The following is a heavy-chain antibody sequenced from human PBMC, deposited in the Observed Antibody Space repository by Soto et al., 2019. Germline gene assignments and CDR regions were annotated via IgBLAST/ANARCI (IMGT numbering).Heavy chain of an antibody. CDR3: AAPPNRDAYNYVH. D-gene: IGHD3-16*01. J-gene: IGHJ4*02. CDR1: GLPFSTSA. Sequence: QVHLVQSGPEVRKPGTSVKVSCKASGLPFSTSAVQWVRQARGQRLEWIGWVVVGDGSTKYPQKFQERVTISRDMSTGTSYMELYSLTSEDTAVYFCAAPPNRDAYNYVHWGQGTLVSVSS. CDR2: VVVGDGST. V-gene: IGHV1-58*01.